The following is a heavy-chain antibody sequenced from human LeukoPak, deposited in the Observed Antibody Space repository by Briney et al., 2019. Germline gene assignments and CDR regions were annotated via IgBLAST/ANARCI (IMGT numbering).Heavy chain of an antibody. CDR3: ARNYGDYDFGY. CDR2: IYSGGST. CDR1: GFTFSSYG. D-gene: IGHD4-17*01. Sequence: GGSLRLSCAASGFTFSSYGMSWVRQAPGKGLEWVSVIYSGGSTYYADSVKGRFTISRDNSKNTLYLQMNSLRAEDTAVYYCARNYGDYDFGYWGQGTLVTVSS. J-gene: IGHJ4*02. V-gene: IGHV3-53*01.